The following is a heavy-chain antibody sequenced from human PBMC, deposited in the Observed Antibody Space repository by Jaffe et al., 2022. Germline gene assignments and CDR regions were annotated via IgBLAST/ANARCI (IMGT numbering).Heavy chain of an antibody. D-gene: IGHD3-10*01. CDR2: ISSSSSYI. CDR3: ARERGPDGSGSYPTYYYYYMDV. J-gene: IGHJ6*03. V-gene: IGHV3-21*01. CDR1: GFTFSSYS. Sequence: EVQLVESGGGLVKPGGSLRLSCAASGFTFSSYSMNWVRQAPGKGLEWVSSISSSSSYIYYADSVKGRFTISRDNAKNSLYLQMNSLRAEDTAVYYCARERGPDGSGSYPTYYYYYMDVWGKGTTVTVSS.